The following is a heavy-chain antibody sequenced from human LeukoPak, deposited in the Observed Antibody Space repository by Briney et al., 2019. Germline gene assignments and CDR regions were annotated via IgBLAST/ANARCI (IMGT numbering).Heavy chain of an antibody. CDR1: GFTFSGYA. CDR3: AKARIPSGNGYYSD. Sequence: GGSLRLSCAASGFTFSGYAMSWVRQAPGEGLEWVSDISGSGDNTYYADSVRGRFTISRDNSKNTLYLQMYSLRAEDTAVYYCAKARIPSGNGYYSDWGQGTLVTVSS. D-gene: IGHD3-22*01. J-gene: IGHJ4*02. CDR2: ISGSGDNT. V-gene: IGHV3-23*01.